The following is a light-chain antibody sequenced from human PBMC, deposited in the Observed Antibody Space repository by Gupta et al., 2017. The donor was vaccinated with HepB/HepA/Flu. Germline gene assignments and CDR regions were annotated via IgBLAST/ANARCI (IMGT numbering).Light chain of an antibody. CDR1: SGTIATNY. Sequence: NFMLTQPHSFSESPGKTVTISCARSSGTIATNYVQWYQHRPGSAPTPLSYEEKQRVSGVPDRFSGAIDTAANSAYLHIYGLKTEDEATYYCKSCDGRKLLVVVGGGTKLTVL. J-gene: IGLJ2*01. V-gene: IGLV6-57*03. CDR3: KSCDGRKLLVV. CDR2: EEK.